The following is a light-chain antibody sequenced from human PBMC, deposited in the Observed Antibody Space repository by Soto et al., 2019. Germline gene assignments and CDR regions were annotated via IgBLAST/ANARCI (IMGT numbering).Light chain of an antibody. J-gene: IGLJ2*01. V-gene: IGLV2-14*01. CDR1: SSDVGGHNY. Sequence: QSALTQPASVSGSPGQSITISCTGTSSDVGGHNYVSWFQQHPGKAPKLIIYDVSNRPSGVSNRFSGSKSGNTASLIISGLQAEDEADYYCSSYTSAITHIFGRGTKVTVL. CDR3: SSYTSAITHI. CDR2: DVS.